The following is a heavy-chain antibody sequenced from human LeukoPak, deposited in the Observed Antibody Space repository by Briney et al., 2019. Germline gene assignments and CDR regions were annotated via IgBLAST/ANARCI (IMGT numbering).Heavy chain of an antibody. J-gene: IGHJ4*02. D-gene: IGHD6-19*01. V-gene: IGHV3-30*02. Sequence: PGGSLRLSCAASGFTFSSYGMHWVRQAPGKGLEWVAFIRYDGSNKYYADSVKGRFTISRDNSKNTLYLQMNSLRDEDTAVYYCAKYLAVAGTDYYFDYWGQGTLVTVSS. CDR3: AKYLAVAGTDYYFDY. CDR1: GFTFSSYG. CDR2: IRYDGSNK.